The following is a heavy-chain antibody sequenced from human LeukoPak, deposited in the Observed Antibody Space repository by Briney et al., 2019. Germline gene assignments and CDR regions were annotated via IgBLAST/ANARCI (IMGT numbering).Heavy chain of an antibody. CDR3: ARDVMPGYCSGGSCQPGNY. V-gene: IGHV3-30*04. CDR1: GFTFSSYA. CDR2: ISYDGRNK. D-gene: IGHD2-15*01. J-gene: IGHJ4*02. Sequence: GGSLRLSCAASGFTFSSYAMHGGRQAPGKGLEWGAVISYDGRNKYYADSVKGRFTISRDNSKNTLYLQMNSLRAADTAVYYCARDVMPGYCSGGSCQPGNYWGQGTLVTVSS.